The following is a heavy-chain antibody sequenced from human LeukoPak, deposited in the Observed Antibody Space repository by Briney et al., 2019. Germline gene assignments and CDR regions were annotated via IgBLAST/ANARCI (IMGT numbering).Heavy chain of an antibody. J-gene: IGHJ4*02. Sequence: PSETLSLTCNVSGGSINSYYWSWIRQPPGKGLEWIGYIYHSGGTNYNPSLQRRVTISVTSNKQFSLKLISVTAADTAVYYCARSDGWLADYWGQGTLVTVSS. CDR1: GGSINSYY. D-gene: IGHD6-19*01. V-gene: IGHV4-59*01. CDR2: IYHSGGT. CDR3: ARSDGWLADY.